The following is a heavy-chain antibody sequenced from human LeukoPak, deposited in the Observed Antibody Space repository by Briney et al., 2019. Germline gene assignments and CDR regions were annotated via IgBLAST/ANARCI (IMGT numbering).Heavy chain of an antibody. CDR1: GFTFSSYW. V-gene: IGHV3-7*01. CDR3: ARSPREGDFWSDFDY. D-gene: IGHD3-3*01. Sequence: GGSLRLSCAASGFTFSSYWMSWVRQAPGKGLEWVANIKQDGSEKYYVDSVKGRFTISRDNAKNSLYLQLNSLRAEDTAVYYCARSPREGDFWSDFDYWGQGTLVTVSS. J-gene: IGHJ4*02. CDR2: IKQDGSEK.